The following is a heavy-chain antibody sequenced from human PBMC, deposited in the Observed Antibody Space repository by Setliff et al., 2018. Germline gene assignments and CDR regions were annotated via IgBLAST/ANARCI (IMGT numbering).Heavy chain of an antibody. CDR3: ARRDSTGFYGYSFDF. J-gene: IGHJ4*02. Sequence: PSETLSLTCSVAGGSMTDFFWHWIRQSPGKGLDWIGTVDHSGNTFYNPSLKSRVTISVDTSKNQFSLKLTSVSAADTAVYYCARRDSTGFYGYSFDFWGQGTLVTVSS. V-gene: IGHV4-59*04. CDR1: GGSMTDFF. CDR2: VDHSGNT. D-gene: IGHD3-22*01.